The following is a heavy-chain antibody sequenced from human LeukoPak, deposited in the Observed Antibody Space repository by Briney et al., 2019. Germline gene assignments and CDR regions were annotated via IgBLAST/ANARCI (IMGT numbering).Heavy chain of an antibody. CDR1: GFTFSSYW. D-gene: IGHD6-19*01. CDR3: GREAVAGLIDP. J-gene: IGHJ5*02. CDR2: INSDGSST. Sequence: PGGSLRLSCAAFGFTFSSYWMHWVRQAPGKGLVWVSLINSDGSSTSYADSVKGRFTISRDNAKNALYLQMNSLRVEDTAVYYCGREAVAGLIDPWGQGTLVTVSS. V-gene: IGHV3-74*01.